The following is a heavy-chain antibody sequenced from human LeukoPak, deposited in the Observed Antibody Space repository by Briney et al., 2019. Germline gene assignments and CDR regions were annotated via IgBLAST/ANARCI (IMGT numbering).Heavy chain of an antibody. CDR2: IYTSGST. V-gene: IGHV4-61*02. Sequence: SQTLSLTCTVSGGSISRGSYYWSWIRHPAGKGLEWIGRIYTSGSTNYNPSLKSRVTISVDTSKNQFSLKLSSMTAADTAVYYCASGLGVYYDSSGYELGYWGQGTLVTVSS. D-gene: IGHD3-22*01. CDR1: GGSISRGSYY. J-gene: IGHJ4*02. CDR3: ASGLGVYYDSSGYELGY.